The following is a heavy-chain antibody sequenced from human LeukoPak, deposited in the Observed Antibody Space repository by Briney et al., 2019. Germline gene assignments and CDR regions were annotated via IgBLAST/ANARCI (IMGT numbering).Heavy chain of an antibody. V-gene: IGHV3-7*01. J-gene: IGHJ4*02. CDR3: AREPYFDY. Sequence: PGGSLRLSCVASGFTFSNYWMSWVRQAPGKGLEWVANIKQDGSEKDYVGSVKGRFTISRDNAKSSLYLQMNSPRAEDTAVYYCAREPYFDYWGQGTLVTVSS. CDR2: IKQDGSEK. CDR1: GFTFSNYW.